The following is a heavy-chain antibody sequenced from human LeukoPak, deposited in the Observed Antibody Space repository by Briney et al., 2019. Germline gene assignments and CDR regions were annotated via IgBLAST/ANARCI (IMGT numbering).Heavy chain of an antibody. Sequence: SETLSLTCTVSGVSITRTSYYWGWIRQSPGKGLEWIASLSFVGRTYYNLSLKSRVAVSIDTSKNQFSLKLSSVTAADTAVYYCARGGSGYDSAFDIWGQGTMVTVSS. D-gene: IGHD5-12*01. CDR1: GVSITRTSYY. CDR3: ARGGSGYDSAFDI. J-gene: IGHJ3*02. V-gene: IGHV4-39*07. CDR2: LSFVGRT.